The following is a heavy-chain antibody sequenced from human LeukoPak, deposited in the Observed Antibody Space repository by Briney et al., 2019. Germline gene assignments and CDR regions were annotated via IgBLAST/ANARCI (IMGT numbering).Heavy chain of an antibody. CDR2: IYTSGST. J-gene: IGHJ4*02. CDR3: TREGYSSPDY. CDR1: GGSISSGSYY. V-gene: IGHV4-61*02. Sequence: SETLSLTCTVSGGSISSGSYYWSWIRQPAGKGLEWIGRIYTSGSTNYNPSFKSRVTISMDTSKNQFSLKLSAVTAADTAVYYCTREGYSSPDYWGQGTLVTVSS. D-gene: IGHD5-18*01.